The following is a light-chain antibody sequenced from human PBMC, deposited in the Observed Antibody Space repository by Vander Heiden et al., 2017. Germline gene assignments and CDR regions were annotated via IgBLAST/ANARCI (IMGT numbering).Light chain of an antibody. CDR1: QSISSY. J-gene: IGKJ3*01. CDR3: QQSYSTPFT. V-gene: IGKV1-39*01. CDR2: AAS. Sequence: IQTIQTPSSLSASVGDRVTITCRASQSISSYLNWYQQKPGKAPKLLIYAASSLQSGVPSRFSGSGSGTDFTLTISSLQPEDFATYYCQQSYSTPFTFGPGTKVEIK.